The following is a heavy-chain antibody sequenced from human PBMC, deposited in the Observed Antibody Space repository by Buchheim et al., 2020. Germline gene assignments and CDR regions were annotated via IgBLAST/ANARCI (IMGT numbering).Heavy chain of an antibody. V-gene: IGHV3-30*18. D-gene: IGHD3-10*01. CDR2: ISYDGSNK. CDR1: GFTFSSYG. CDR3: AKDSVYAVRGVHYYGMDV. Sequence: QVQLVESGGGVVQPGRSLRLSCAASGFTFSSYGMHWVRQAPGKGLEWVAVISYDGSNKYYADSVKGRFTISRDNSKNTLYLQMNSLRAEDTAVYYCAKDSVYAVRGVHYYGMDVWGQGTT. J-gene: IGHJ6*02.